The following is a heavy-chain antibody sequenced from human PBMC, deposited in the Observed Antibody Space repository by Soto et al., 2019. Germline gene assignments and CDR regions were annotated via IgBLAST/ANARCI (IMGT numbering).Heavy chain of an antibody. CDR1: GFTFSNAW. CDR2: IKSKTDGGTT. D-gene: IGHD6-13*01. V-gene: IGHV3-15*01. Sequence: GESLKISCAASGFTFSNAWMSWVRQAPGKGLEWVGRIKSKTDGGTTDYAAPVKGRFTISRDDSKNTLYLQMNSLKTEDTAVYYCTTYTPSAAGMFDYWGQGTLVTVSS. J-gene: IGHJ4*02. CDR3: TTYTPSAAGMFDY.